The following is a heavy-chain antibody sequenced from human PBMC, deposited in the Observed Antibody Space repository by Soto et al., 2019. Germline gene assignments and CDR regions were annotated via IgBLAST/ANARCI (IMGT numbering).Heavy chain of an antibody. Sequence: GGSLRLSCAASGFTFDDYAMHWVRQAPGKGLEWVSGISWNSGSIGYADSVKGRFTISRDNAKNSLYLQMNSLRAEDTALYYCAKDRRGNPYGMDVCGQGPKVTVSS. D-gene: IGHD3-10*01. J-gene: IGHJ6*02. CDR1: GFTFDDYA. CDR3: AKDRRGNPYGMDV. V-gene: IGHV3-9*01. CDR2: ISWNSGSI.